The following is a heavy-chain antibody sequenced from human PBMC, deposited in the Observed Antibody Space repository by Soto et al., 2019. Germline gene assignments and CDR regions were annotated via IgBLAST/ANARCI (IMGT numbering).Heavy chain of an antibody. V-gene: IGHV3-30-3*01. J-gene: IGHJ6*02. CDR1: GFTFSSYA. D-gene: IGHD3-10*01. Sequence: GGSLRLSCAASGFTFSSYAMHWVRQAPGKGLEWVAVISYDGSNKYYADSVKGRFTISRDNSKNTLYLQMNSLRAEDTAVYYCASGHGSGSYFYYYGMDVCGQGTTVTVSS. CDR3: ASGHGSGSYFYYYGMDV. CDR2: ISYDGSNK.